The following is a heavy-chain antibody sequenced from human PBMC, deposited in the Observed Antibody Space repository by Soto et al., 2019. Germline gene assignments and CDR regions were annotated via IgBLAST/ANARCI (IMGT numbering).Heavy chain of an antibody. CDR1: GYTFSNYD. CDR2: VNPNNADT. V-gene: IGHV1-8*01. CDR3: AKVSTKRSPIAFDY. Sequence: QVQLVQSGAELKKPGASVKVSCKASGYTFSNYDMNWVRQATGQGPEWIGWVNPNNADTGYAQKFQGRVTLTTDISTTTAYMQLTSLRSEDTPIYYCAKVSTKRSPIAFDYWGQGTLITLSS. J-gene: IGHJ4*02. D-gene: IGHD3-22*01.